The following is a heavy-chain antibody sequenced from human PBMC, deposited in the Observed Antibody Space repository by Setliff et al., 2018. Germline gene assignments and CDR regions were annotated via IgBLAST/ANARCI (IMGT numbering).Heavy chain of an antibody. Sequence: ASVKVSCKASGYTFTSYAMNWVRQAPGQGLEWMGWINTNTGNPTYAQGFTGRFVFSLDTSVSTAYLQISSPKAEDTVVYYCARVRPPRWYYYYYYMDVWGQGTTVTVSS. D-gene: IGHD6-13*01. CDR1: GYTFTSYA. CDR2: INTNTGNP. CDR3: ARVRPPRWYYYYYYMDV. J-gene: IGHJ6*03. V-gene: IGHV7-4-1*02.